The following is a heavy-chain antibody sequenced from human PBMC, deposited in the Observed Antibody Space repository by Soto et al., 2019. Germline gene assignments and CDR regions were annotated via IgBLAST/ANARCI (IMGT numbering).Heavy chain of an antibody. CDR2: IIPILGIA. V-gene: IGHV1-69*02. J-gene: IGHJ4*02. CDR1: GGTFSSYT. D-gene: IGHD6-19*01. CDR3: AADWDSSGWYSVDY. Sequence: ASVKVSCKASGGTFSSYTISWVRQAPGQGLEWMGRIIPILGIANYAQKFQERVTITADKSTSTAYMELSSLRSEDTAVYYCAADWDSSGWYSVDYWGQGTLVTVSS.